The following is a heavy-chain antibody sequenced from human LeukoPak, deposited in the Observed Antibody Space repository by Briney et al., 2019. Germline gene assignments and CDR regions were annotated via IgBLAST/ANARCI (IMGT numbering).Heavy chain of an antibody. J-gene: IGHJ4*02. CDR3: ARDQSSWYYSDY. Sequence: ASVKVSCRASGYTFTSYYMHWVRQAPGQGLEWMGIINPSGGSTSYAQKFQGRVTMTRDTSTSTVYMELSSLRSEDTAVYYCARDQSSWYYSDYWGQGTLVTVSS. D-gene: IGHD6-13*01. CDR1: GYTFTSYY. V-gene: IGHV1-46*01. CDR2: INPSGGST.